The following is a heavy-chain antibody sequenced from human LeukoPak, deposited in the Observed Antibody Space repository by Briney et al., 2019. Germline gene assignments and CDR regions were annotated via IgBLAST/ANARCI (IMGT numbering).Heavy chain of an antibody. CDR3: ARDQTEDGMDV. CDR2: IWYDGSNK. V-gene: IGHV3-33*08. CDR1: GFTVSSNY. Sequence: GGSLRLSCAASGFTVSSNYMHWVRQAPGKGLEWVAVIWYDGSNKYYADSVKGRFTISRDNSKNTLYLQMNSLRAEDTAVYYCARDQTEDGMDVWGQGTTVTVSS. J-gene: IGHJ6*02.